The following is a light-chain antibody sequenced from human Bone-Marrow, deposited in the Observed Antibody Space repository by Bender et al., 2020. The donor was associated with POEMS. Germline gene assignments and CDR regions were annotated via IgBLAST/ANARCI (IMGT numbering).Light chain of an antibody. CDR2: QDD. Sequence: SYELSQPPSVSVSPGQTAHITCSGDKLGNQFASWYQQQPGQSPVLLIYQDDKRPSGIPERFSGSSSGNTATLTISGTLAMDEAAYYCQAWDTITHVVFGGGTRLTVL. J-gene: IGLJ2*01. V-gene: IGLV3-1*01. CDR3: QAWDTITHVV. CDR1: KLGNQF.